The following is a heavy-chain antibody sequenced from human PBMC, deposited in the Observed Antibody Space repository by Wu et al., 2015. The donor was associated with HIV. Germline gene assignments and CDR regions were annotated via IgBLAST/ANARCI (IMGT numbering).Heavy chain of an antibody. Sequence: QVQLVQSGAEVKKPGAAVKVSCKASGYIFMKYGVSWVRQAPGQGLEWMGWISAYNGNTNYAQKLQGRVTMTTDTSTSTAYMELRSLRSDDTAVYYCARITRGLVRHLLTGSYYGDYYHGMDVVGPRA. V-gene: IGHV1-18*01. CDR2: ISAYNGNT. D-gene: IGHD1-26*01. CDR1: GYIFMKYG. CDR3: ARITRGLVRHLLTGSYYGDYYHGMDV. J-gene: IGHJ6*02.